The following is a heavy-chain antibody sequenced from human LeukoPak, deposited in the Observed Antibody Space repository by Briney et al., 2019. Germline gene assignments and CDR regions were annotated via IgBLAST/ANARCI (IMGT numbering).Heavy chain of an antibody. CDR3: ARDNIRSLDY. J-gene: IGHJ4*02. CDR2: IDSDGSST. D-gene: IGHD1-14*01. V-gene: IGHV3-74*01. CDR1: GFTFRSFW. Sequence: GGSLRLSCAASGFTFRSFWMRWVRQVPGKGLVWVSRIDSDGSSTSYADFVKGRFTISRDNARNTFYLQMNSLRVEDTAVYYCARDNIRSLDYWGQGTLVTVSS.